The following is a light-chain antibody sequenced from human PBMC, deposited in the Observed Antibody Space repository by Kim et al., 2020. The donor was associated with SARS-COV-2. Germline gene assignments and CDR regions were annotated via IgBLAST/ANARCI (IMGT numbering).Light chain of an antibody. CDR3: QQYDTLPIT. CDR2: DVS. J-gene: IGKJ3*01. Sequence: DIQMTQSPSSLSASIGDRVTITCQASQDMRNYLNWYQQRPGKAPRLLIYDVSNLQSGVPSRFSGSGSGNHFTLTISSLQREDIATYYCQQYDTLPITFGPGTKVDVK. V-gene: IGKV1-33*01. CDR1: QDMRNY.